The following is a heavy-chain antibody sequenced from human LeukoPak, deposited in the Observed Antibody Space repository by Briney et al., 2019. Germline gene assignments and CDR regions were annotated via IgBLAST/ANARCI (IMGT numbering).Heavy chain of an antibody. J-gene: IGHJ5*02. V-gene: IGHV3-11*01. Sequence: PGGSLRLSCAASGFTFSDYYKSWIRQAPGKGLEWVSYISGSGSTIYYADSVKGRFTISRDNAKNSLYLQMNSLRAEDTAVYYCARGIAAAGVPPFDPWGQGTLVTVSS. CDR1: GFTFSDYY. D-gene: IGHD6-13*01. CDR2: ISGSGSTI. CDR3: ARGIAAAGVPPFDP.